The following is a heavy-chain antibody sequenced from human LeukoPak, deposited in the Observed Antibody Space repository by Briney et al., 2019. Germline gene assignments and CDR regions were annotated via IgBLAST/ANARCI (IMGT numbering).Heavy chain of an antibody. Sequence: GGSLRLSCAASGFTFSSYGMHWVRQAPGKGLEWVAVISYDGSNKYYADSVKGRFTISRDNSKNTLYLQMNSLRAEDTAVYYCAKVSATYYYDSSGYYGNWGQGTLVTVSS. V-gene: IGHV3-30*18. J-gene: IGHJ4*02. CDR3: AKVSATYYYDSSGYYGN. D-gene: IGHD3-22*01. CDR2: ISYDGSNK. CDR1: GFTFSSYG.